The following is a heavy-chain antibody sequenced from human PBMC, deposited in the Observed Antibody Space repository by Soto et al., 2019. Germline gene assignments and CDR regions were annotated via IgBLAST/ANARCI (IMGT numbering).Heavy chain of an antibody. CDR1: GGSFSGYY. V-gene: IGHV4-34*01. CDR2: INHSGST. CDR3: ARGVSTYDY. J-gene: IGHJ4*02. Sequence: ETLSRTCAVYGGSFSGYYWSWIRQPPGKGLEWIGEINHSGSTNHNPSLKSRVTISVDTSKNQFSLKLSSVNAADTAVYYCARGVSTYDYWGQGTLVTVYS. D-gene: IGHD2-2*01.